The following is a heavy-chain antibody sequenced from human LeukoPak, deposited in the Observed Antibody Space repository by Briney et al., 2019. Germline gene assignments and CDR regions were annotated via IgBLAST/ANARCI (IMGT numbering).Heavy chain of an antibody. CDR3: ARDGGGYYYYFDY. CDR2: IKQDGSEK. D-gene: IGHD3-22*01. CDR1: GFTFSSYW. J-gene: IGHJ4*02. V-gene: IGHV3-7*01. Sequence: AGGSLRLSCAASGFTFSSYWMGWVRQAPGKGLEWVANIKQDGSEKYYVDSVKGRFTISRDNAKNSLYLQMNSLRAEDTAVYYCARDGGGYYYYFDYWGQGTLVTVSS.